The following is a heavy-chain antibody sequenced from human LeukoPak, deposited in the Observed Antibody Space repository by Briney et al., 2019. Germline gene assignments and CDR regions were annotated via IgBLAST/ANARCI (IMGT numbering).Heavy chain of an antibody. V-gene: IGHV3-7*04. CDR3: ARGGGLDV. Sequence: GGSLRLSCAASGFTFSSYWMNWARQAPGNGLEWVASINHNGNVNYYVDSVKGRFTISRDNAKSSLYLQMSNLRAEDTAVYFCARGGGLDVWGQGATVTVSS. CDR1: GFTFSSYW. CDR2: INHNGNVN. J-gene: IGHJ6*02.